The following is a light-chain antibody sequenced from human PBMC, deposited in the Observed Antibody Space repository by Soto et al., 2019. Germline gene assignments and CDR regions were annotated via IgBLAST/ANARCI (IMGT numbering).Light chain of an antibody. CDR1: QSVSSY. V-gene: IGKV3-11*01. Sequence: EIVLTQSPATLSLSPGERATLSCRASQSVSSYLAWYQQKPGQAPTLLIYGASTRATGIPARFSASGSGTDFTLTISDVQPEDFALYYCHQRQSWPRTFGQGTKVDIK. CDR2: GAS. CDR3: HQRQSWPRT. J-gene: IGKJ1*01.